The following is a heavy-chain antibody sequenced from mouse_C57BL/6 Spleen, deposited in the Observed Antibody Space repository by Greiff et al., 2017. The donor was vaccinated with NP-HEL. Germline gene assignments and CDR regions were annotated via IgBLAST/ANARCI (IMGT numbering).Heavy chain of an antibody. CDR2: INPYNGGT. Sequence: VQLQQSGPVLVKPGASVKMSCKASGYTFTDYYMNWVKQSHGKSLEWIGVINPYNGGTSYNQKFKGKATLTVDKSSSTAYMELNSLTSEDSAVYYCARLADGFSWFAYWGQGTLVTVSA. J-gene: IGHJ3*01. CDR1: GYTFTDYY. CDR3: ARLADGFSWFAY. D-gene: IGHD2-3*01. V-gene: IGHV1-19*01.